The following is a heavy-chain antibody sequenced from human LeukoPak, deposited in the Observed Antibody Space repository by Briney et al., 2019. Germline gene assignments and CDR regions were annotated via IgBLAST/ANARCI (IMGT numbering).Heavy chain of an antibody. D-gene: IGHD2-15*01. J-gene: IGHJ4*02. CDR1: GFTFSSYA. V-gene: IGHV3-23*01. Sequence: GGSLRLSCAASGFTFSSYAMSWVRQAPGKGLEWVSAISGSGGSTYYADSVKGRFTISRDNAKNSLYLQMNSLRAEDTALYYCAKDRIEGDYFDYWGQGTLVTVSS. CDR3: AKDRIEGDYFDY. CDR2: ISGSGGST.